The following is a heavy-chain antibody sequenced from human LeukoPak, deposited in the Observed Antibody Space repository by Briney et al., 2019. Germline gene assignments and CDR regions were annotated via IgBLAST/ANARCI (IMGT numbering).Heavy chain of an antibody. CDR2: IYYSGST. D-gene: IGHD3-3*01. CDR3: ASSDYDFWSGYPI. CDR1: GGSISSSSYY. V-gene: IGHV4-39*07. Sequence: KPSETLSLTCTVSGGSISSSSYYWGWIRQPPGKGLEWIGSIYYSGSTYYNPSLKSRVTISVDTSKNQFSLKLSSVTAADTAVYYCASSDYDFWSGYPIWGQGTLVTVSS. J-gene: IGHJ4*02.